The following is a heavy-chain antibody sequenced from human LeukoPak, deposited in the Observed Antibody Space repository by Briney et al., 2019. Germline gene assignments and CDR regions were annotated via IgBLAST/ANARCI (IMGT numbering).Heavy chain of an antibody. CDR3: ARGQGDVLRYFDWPSRGAFDI. CDR2: IYYSGST. D-gene: IGHD3-9*01. CDR1: GGSISSSSYY. Sequence: SETLSLTCTVSGGSISSSSYYWGWIRQPPGKGLEWIGSIYYSGSTYYNPSLKSRVTISVDTSKNQFSLKLSSVTAADTAVYYCARGQGDVLRYFDWPSRGAFDIWGQGTMVTVSS. J-gene: IGHJ3*02. V-gene: IGHV4-39*07.